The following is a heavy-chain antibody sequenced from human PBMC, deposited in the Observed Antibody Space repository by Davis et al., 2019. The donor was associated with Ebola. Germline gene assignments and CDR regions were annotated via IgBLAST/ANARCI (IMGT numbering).Heavy chain of an antibody. D-gene: IGHD1-26*01. CDR1: GFTFSSYA. J-gene: IGHJ6*02. CDR3: AKVTWEHDYYYGMDV. CDR2: ISYDGSNK. Sequence: GESLKISCAASGFTFSSYAMSWVRQAPGKGLEWVAVISYDGSNKYYADSVKGRFTISRDNSKNTLYLQMNSLRAEDTAVYYCAKVTWEHDYYYGMDVWGQGTTVTVSS. V-gene: IGHV3-30-3*01.